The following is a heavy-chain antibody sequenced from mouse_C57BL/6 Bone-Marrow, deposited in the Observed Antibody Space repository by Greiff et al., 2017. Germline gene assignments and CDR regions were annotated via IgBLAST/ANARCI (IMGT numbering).Heavy chain of an antibody. D-gene: IGHD2-12*01. CDR2: ISDGGSYT. Sequence: EVMLVESGGGLVKPGGSLKLSCAASGFTFSSYAMSWVRQTPEKRLEWVATISDGGSYTYYPDNVKGRFTISRDNAKNNLYLQMSHLKSEDTAMYYCARDDSFDDWGQGTTLTVSS. CDR3: ARDDSFDD. J-gene: IGHJ2*01. V-gene: IGHV5-4*01. CDR1: GFTFSSYA.